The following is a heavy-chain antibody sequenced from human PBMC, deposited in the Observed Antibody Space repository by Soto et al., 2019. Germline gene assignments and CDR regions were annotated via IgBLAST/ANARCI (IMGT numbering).Heavy chain of an antibody. Sequence: ASVKVSCKTSGYTFFSYGISWVRQAPGQGLEWMGWISGYNGNTNYAQKFQARVTMTADTSTRTAHMELRSLRSDDTAFYYCARKSSSSSWFDPWGQGTRVTV. CDR3: ARKSSSSSWFDP. D-gene: IGHD6-6*01. CDR2: ISGYNGNT. J-gene: IGHJ5*02. V-gene: IGHV1-18*01. CDR1: GYTFFSYG.